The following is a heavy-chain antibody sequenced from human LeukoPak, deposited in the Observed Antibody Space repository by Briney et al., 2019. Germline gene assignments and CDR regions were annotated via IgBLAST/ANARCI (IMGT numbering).Heavy chain of an antibody. D-gene: IGHD1-26*01. J-gene: IGHJ4*02. CDR1: GFTFSDYY. Sequence: GGALRLSCAASGFTFSDYYMSWIGHATGEGLEGVSYISSSGSTIYYADSVKGRYTICRDNDKNSLYLQMNSLRAEDTAVYYCARGGIGRYRRDYWGQGTLVTVSS. CDR2: ISSSGSTI. CDR3: ARGGIGRYRRDY. V-gene: IGHV3-11*01.